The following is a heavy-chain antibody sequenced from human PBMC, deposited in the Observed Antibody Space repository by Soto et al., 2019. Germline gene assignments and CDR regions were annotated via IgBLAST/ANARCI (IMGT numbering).Heavy chain of an antibody. J-gene: IGHJ6*02. V-gene: IGHV3-9*01. D-gene: IGHD2-15*01. Sequence: EMQVVESGGGLVQPGRSLRLSCATSGFTFDEYAMHWVRQVPGKGLEWVSGISWNSDSLGYADSVKGRFTISRDNAKNSLYREMNSLRAEDTALYHCAKDMRRDYGNFGGSCYYHKRMDVWCQGTTVTVSS. CDR3: AKDMRRDYGNFGGSCYYHKRMDV. CDR2: ISWNSDSL. CDR1: GFTFDEYA.